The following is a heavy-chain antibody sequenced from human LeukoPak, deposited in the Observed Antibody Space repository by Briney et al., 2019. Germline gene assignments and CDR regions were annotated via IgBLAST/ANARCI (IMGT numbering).Heavy chain of an antibody. CDR3: VRAYSSSWPMGLSAFDI. Sequence: GGSLRLSCAASGFTFSSYSMNWVRQAPGKGLEWVSYVSSSSSTIYYADSVKGRFTISRDNAKNSLYLQMNSLRAEDTAVYYCVRAYSSSWPMGLSAFDIWGQGTMVTVSS. J-gene: IGHJ3*02. CDR1: GFTFSSYS. D-gene: IGHD6-13*01. V-gene: IGHV3-48*04. CDR2: VSSSSSTI.